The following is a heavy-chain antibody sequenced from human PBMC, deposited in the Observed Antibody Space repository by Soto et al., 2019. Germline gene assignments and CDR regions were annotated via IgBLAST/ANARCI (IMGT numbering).Heavy chain of an antibody. V-gene: IGHV4-59*08. CDR2: IYYSGST. CDR1: GGSISSYY. J-gene: IGHJ5*02. CDR3: ARRGWNYDREWFDP. D-gene: IGHD1-7*01. Sequence: SETLSLTCTVSGGSISSYYWSWIRQPPGKGLEWIGYIYYSGSTNYNPSLKSRVTISVDTSKNQFSLKLSSVTAADTAVYYCARRGWNYDREWFDPWGQGTLVTVSS.